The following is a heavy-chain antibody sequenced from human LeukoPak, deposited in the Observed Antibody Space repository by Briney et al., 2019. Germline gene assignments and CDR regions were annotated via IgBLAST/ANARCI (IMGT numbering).Heavy chain of an antibody. J-gene: IGHJ4*02. D-gene: IGHD2-2*01. CDR2: IYYSGST. V-gene: IGHV4-30-4*08. CDR1: GGSISSGDYY. CDR3: ATRLDCSSTSCYANFDY. Sequence: SETPPLTCTVSGGSISSGDYYWSWIRQPPGKGLEWIGYIYYSGSTYYNPSLKSRVTISVDTSKNQFSLKLSSVTAADTAVYYCATRLDCSSTSCYANFDYWGQGTLVTVSS.